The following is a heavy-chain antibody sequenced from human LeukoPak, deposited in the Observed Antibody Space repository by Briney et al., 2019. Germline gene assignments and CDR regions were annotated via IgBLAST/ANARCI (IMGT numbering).Heavy chain of an antibody. D-gene: IGHD6-13*01. CDR2: ISYDGSNK. J-gene: IGHJ4*02. Sequence: PGGSLRLSCAASGFTFSSYAMHWVRQAPGKGLEWVAVISYDGSNKYYADSVKGRFTISRDNSKNTLYLQMNSLRAEDTAVYYCAKQRTDSSSWSFDYWGQGTLVTVSS. CDR1: GFTFSSYA. V-gene: IGHV3-30-3*02. CDR3: AKQRTDSSSWSFDY.